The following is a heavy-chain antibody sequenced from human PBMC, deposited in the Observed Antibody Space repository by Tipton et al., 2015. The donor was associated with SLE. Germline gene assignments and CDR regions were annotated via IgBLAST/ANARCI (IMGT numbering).Heavy chain of an antibody. V-gene: IGHV4-59*12. J-gene: IGHJ3*02. CDR3: ARRGLLHAFDI. CDR2: IYHSGSI. D-gene: IGHD1-26*01. CDR1: GGSISSYY. Sequence: TLSLTCTVSGGSISSYYWSWIRQPPGKGLEWIGYIYHSGSIFYNPSLKSRVTISVDTSKNQFSLKLSSVTAADTAVYYCARRGLLHAFDIWGQGTMVTVSS.